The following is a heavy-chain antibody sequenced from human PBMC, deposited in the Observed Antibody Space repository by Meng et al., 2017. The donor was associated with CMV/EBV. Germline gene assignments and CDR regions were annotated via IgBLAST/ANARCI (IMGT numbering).Heavy chain of an antibody. D-gene: IGHD7-27*01. J-gene: IGHJ4*02. CDR2: LNRDGSTT. CDR3: ASLDSASELGTDY. V-gene: IGHV3-74*01. CDR1: GFTFSNFW. Sequence: WAASGFTFSNFWMDWVRQAPGKGLVWLSRLNRDGSTTTYADSVKGRFTISRDNAKNTLYLQMNNLRPEDTAVYYCASLDSASELGTDYWGQGALVTVSS.